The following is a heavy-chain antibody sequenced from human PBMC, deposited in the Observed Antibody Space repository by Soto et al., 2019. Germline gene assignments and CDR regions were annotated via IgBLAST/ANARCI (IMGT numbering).Heavy chain of an antibody. CDR3: ASPHCSGGSCYSNYFDY. V-gene: IGHV1-69*02. Sequence: ASVKVSCKASGGTFSSYTISWLRQAPGQGLEWMGRIIPILGIANYAQKFQGRVTITADKSTSTAYMELSSLRSEDTAVYYCASPHCSGGSCYSNYFDYWGQGTLVTVSS. CDR1: GGTFSSYT. D-gene: IGHD2-15*01. CDR2: IIPILGIA. J-gene: IGHJ4*02.